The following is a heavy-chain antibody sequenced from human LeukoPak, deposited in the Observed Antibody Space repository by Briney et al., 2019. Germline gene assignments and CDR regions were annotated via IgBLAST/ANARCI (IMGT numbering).Heavy chain of an antibody. Sequence: SETLSLTCAVYGGSFSGYYWSWIRQPPGKGLEWIGEINHSGSTNYNPTLKSRVTISVDTSKNQFSLKLSSVTAADTAVYYCARVYSSSWYTSEYFQHWGQGTLVTVSS. J-gene: IGHJ1*01. CDR3: ARVYSSSWYTSEYFQH. V-gene: IGHV4-34*01. D-gene: IGHD6-13*01. CDR2: INHSGST. CDR1: GGSFSGYY.